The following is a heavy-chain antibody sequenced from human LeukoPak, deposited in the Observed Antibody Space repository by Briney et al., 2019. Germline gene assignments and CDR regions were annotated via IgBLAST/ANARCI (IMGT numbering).Heavy chain of an antibody. CDR1: GFTFSSYA. CDR3: AESDGYNYDY. CDR2: ISYDGGSK. V-gene: IGHV3-30-3*01. J-gene: IGHJ4*02. D-gene: IGHD5-18*01. Sequence: GGSLRLSCVVSGLTSGFTFSSYAMHWVRQAPGKGLEWVAFISYDGGSKYYADSVKGRFTISRDNSKNTVFLQMDSLRAEDTAVYYCAESDGYNYDYWGQGALVTVFS.